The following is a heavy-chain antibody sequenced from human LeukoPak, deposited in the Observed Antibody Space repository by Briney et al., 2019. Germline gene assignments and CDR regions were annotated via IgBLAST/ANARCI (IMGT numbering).Heavy chain of an antibody. Sequence: PGRSLRLSCAASGFIFSDYGMHWARQAPGKGLEWVAGISFDGGVSNCADFVRGRFTISRDNSKNTLDLQMNSLTTEDTTVYYCVKERGPHDAFDVWGQGTKVTVSS. CDR2: ISFDGGVS. J-gene: IGHJ3*01. CDR1: GFIFSDYG. V-gene: IGHV3-30*04. CDR3: VKERGPHDAFDV.